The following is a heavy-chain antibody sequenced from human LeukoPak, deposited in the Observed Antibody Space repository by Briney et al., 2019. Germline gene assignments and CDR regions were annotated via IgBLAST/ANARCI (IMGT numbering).Heavy chain of an antibody. CDR2: IIPIFGTA. CDR1: GGTFSSYA. CDR3: ARKAAKDYYMDV. J-gene: IGHJ6*03. V-gene: IGHV1-69*05. Sequence: SVKASCKASGGTFSSYAFSWVRQAPGQGLEWMGGIIPIFGTANYAQKFQGRVTITTDESTSTAYMELSSLRSEDTAVYYCARKAAKDYYMDVWGKGTTVTVPS. D-gene: IGHD6-25*01.